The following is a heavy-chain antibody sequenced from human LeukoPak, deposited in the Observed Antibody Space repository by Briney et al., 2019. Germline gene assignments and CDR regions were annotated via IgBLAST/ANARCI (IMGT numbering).Heavy chain of an antibody. J-gene: IGHJ6*03. CDR2: IKQDGSEK. D-gene: IGHD6-13*01. V-gene: IGHV3-7*01. Sequence: GGSLRLSCAASGFTFSSYWMSWVRQAPGKGLEWVANIKQDGSEKYYVDSVKGRFTIPRNNAKNLLYLQMNSMRDEDTAVYYCARWVPGSSWYPPYYYYYYMDVWGKGTTVTVSS. CDR3: ARWVPGSSWYPPYYYYYYMDV. CDR1: GFTFSSYW.